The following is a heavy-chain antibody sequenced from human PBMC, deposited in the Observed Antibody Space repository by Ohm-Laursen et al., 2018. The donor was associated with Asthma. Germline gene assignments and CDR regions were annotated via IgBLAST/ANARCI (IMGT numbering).Heavy chain of an antibody. CDR3: ARIGPEWELPGREYSLHH. D-gene: IGHD1-26*01. V-gene: IGHV3-21*01. CDR1: GYTFSRYS. J-gene: IGHJ1*01. CDR2: ISTASSFI. Sequence: SLRLSCSASGYTFSRYSIHWVRQIPGKGLEWVASISTASSFIYYADSVRGRFTTSRDNAKNLVYLQMDSLRVGDTALYYCARIGPEWELPGREYSLHHWGEGTLVTVSS.